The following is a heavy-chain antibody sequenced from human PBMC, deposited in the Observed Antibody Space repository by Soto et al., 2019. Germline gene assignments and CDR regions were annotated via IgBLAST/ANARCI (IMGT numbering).Heavy chain of an antibody. CDR1: GFTFSSYG. CDR2: IWYDGSNK. D-gene: IGHD3-10*01. CDR3: ARDNRLPFGGYYYGMDV. J-gene: IGHJ6*02. V-gene: IGHV3-33*01. Sequence: HPGGSLRLSCAASGFTFSSYGMHWVRQAPGKGLEWVAVIWYDGSNKYYADSVKGRFTISRDNSKNTLYLQMNSLRAEGTAVYYCARDNRLPFGGYYYGMDVWGQGTTVTVSS.